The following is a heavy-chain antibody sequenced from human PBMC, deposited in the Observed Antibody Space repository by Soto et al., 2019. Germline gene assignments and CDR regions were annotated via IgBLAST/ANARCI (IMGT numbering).Heavy chain of an antibody. J-gene: IGHJ3*02. Sequence: GGSLRLCCEASGFTFRNYAMSWVRQAPGEGPEWVSTLGGGDDIFYADSVKGRFTVSRDNSKNTMYLQMDNLRVEDTAIYFCAKDSISFNGIYDALDIWGQGTVVTVSS. CDR1: GFTFRNYA. CDR2: LGGGDDI. V-gene: IGHV3-23*01. CDR3: AKDSISFNGIYDALDI. D-gene: IGHD3-3*02.